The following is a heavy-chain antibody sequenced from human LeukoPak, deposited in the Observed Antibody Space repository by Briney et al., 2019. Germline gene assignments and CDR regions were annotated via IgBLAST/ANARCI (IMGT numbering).Heavy chain of an antibody. V-gene: IGHV4-59*01. CDR2: IYYSGST. D-gene: IGHD6-13*01. CDR3: ARGPSYSSSWYQGFDWFDP. J-gene: IGHJ5*02. Sequence: SETLSLTCLVSGGSISNNYWSWIRQPIGKGLEWIGYIYYSGSTNYNPSLKSRVTISVDTSKNQFSLKLSSVTAADTAVYYCARGPSYSSSWYQGFDWFDPWGQGTLVTVSS. CDR1: GGSISNNY.